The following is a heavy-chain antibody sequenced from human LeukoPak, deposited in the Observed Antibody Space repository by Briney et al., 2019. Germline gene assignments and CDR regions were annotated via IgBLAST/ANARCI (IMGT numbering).Heavy chain of an antibody. J-gene: IGHJ4*02. CDR1: GITFRKHW. D-gene: IGHD3-16*01. V-gene: IGHV3-74*01. CDR2: IKTDGRTT. Sequence: PGGSPRLSFAASGITFRKHWVHLGRQAPGKGLVWVSLIKTDGRTTIYADSVKGRFTISRDNGKSTLYLQMNSLRAEDTAIYYCTTGPSYGYEWWGQGTVVTVSS. CDR3: TTGPSYGYEW.